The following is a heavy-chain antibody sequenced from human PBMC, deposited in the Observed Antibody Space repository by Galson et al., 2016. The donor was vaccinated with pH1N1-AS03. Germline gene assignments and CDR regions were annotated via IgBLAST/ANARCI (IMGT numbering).Heavy chain of an antibody. J-gene: IGHJ6*02. CDR1: GFTFSSYS. D-gene: IGHD3-16*01. CDR3: ARGAWAPPNYSYYYGLDV. V-gene: IGHV3-21*01. Sequence: SLRLSCAASGFTFSSYSMTWVRQAPGKGLEWVSFIRNSGSYISYGDSVKGRFTVSRDNAKNSLYLQMHSLRAEDTAVYYCARGAWAPPNYSYYYGLDVWGHGTTVAVSS. CDR2: IRNSGSYI.